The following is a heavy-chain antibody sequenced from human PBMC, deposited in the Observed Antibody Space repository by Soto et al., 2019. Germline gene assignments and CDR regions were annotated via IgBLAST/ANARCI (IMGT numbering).Heavy chain of an antibody. D-gene: IGHD3-10*01. J-gene: IGHJ4*02. CDR2: INPNSGGT. Sequence: ASVKVSCKASGYTFTGYYMHWVRQAPGQGLEWMGWINPNSGGTNYAQKFQGWVTMTRDTSISTAYMELSRLRSDDTAVYYCAGDFYYSSYCYGSGMVDWGQGTLVTVSS. CDR1: GYTFTGYY. V-gene: IGHV1-2*04. CDR3: AGDFYYSSYCYGSGMVD.